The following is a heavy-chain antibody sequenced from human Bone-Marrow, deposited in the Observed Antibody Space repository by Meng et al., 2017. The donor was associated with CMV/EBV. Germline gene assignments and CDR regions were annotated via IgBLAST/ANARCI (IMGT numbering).Heavy chain of an antibody. V-gene: IGHV3-7*03. CDR3: AKDGGPIDY. D-gene: IGHD3-3*01. Sequence: GESRKISCAASGFTFSSYWMSWVRQAPGKGLEWVANIKQDGSEKYYVDSVKGRFTISRDNAKNSLYLQMNSLRAEDTAVYYCAKDGGPIDYWGQGTLVTVSS. CDR2: IKQDGSEK. CDR1: GFTFSSYW. J-gene: IGHJ4*02.